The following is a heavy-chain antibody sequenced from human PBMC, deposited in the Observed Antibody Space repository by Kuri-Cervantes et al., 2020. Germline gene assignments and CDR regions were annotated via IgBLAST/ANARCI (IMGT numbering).Heavy chain of an antibody. CDR2: ISYDGSNK. CDR3: ARSSKATRFWSGYPYYGMDV. J-gene: IGHJ6*02. V-gene: IGHV3-30*03. D-gene: IGHD3-3*01. CDR1: GFTFSSYG. Sequence: GESLKISCAASGFTFSSYGMHWVRQAPGKGLEWVAVISYDGSNKYYADSVKGRFTISRDNSKNTLYLQMNSLRAEDTAVYYCARSSKATRFWSGYPYYGMDVWGQGTTVTVSS.